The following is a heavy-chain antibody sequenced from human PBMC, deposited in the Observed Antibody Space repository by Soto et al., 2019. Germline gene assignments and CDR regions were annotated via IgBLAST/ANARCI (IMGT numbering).Heavy chain of an antibody. J-gene: IGHJ5*02. Sequence: QVQLVQSGAEVKKPGSSVKVSCKASGGTLSSYAISWVRQAPGQGLEWMGGIIPIFGTANYAQKFQGRVTITADESTSTAYMELSSLRSEDTAVYYCARDLARIAVADQVGWFDPWGQGTLVTVSS. CDR1: GGTLSSYA. V-gene: IGHV1-69*01. CDR2: IIPIFGTA. CDR3: ARDLARIAVADQVGWFDP. D-gene: IGHD6-19*01.